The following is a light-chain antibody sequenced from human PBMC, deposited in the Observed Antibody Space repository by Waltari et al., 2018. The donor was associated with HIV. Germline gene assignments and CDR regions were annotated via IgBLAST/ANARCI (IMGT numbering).Light chain of an antibody. Sequence: QSAHPHPATVSGPPGQSLPVSYTGPRRDVGTFCFVPCYQHHPAKAPKLIIHDVTKRPSGVSSRFSGSKSGNTASLTTSGLQAEDESLYYCCAFSGGRISWVFGGGTRVTVL. CDR2: DVT. CDR1: RRDVGTFCF. V-gene: IGLV2-23*02. CDR3: CAFSGGRISWV. J-gene: IGLJ3*02.